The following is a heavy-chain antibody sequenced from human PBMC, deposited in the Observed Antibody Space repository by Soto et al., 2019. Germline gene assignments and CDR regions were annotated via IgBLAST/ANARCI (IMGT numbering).Heavy chain of an antibody. CDR1: GFTFSSYA. CDR2: ISYDGSNK. D-gene: IGHD3-10*01. J-gene: IGHJ5*02. V-gene: IGHV3-30-3*01. CDR3: AKVTKQLLWFGELPGWFDP. Sequence: QVQLVESGGGVVQPGRSLRLSCAASGFTFSSYAMHWVRQAPGKGLEWVAVISYDGSNKYYADSVKGRFTISRDNSKNTLYLQMNSLRAEDTAVYYCAKVTKQLLWFGELPGWFDPWGQGTLVTVSS.